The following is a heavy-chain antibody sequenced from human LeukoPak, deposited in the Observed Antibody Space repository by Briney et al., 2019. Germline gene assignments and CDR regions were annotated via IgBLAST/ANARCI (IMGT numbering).Heavy chain of an antibody. CDR3: AGDYEGNLAFDI. D-gene: IGHD4-23*01. Sequence: RAGGSLRLSCAASGFSFSNCSMNWVRQAPGKGLEWVSSTSSSSTYIYYADSLEGRFTISRDNVRNSLYLQMNSLRAEDTAVYYCAGDYEGNLAFDIWGQGTMVTVSS. CDR1: GFSFSNCS. V-gene: IGHV3-21*01. CDR2: TSSSSTYI. J-gene: IGHJ3*02.